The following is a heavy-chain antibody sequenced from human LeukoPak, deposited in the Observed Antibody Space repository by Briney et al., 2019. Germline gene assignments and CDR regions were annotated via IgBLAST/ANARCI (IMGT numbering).Heavy chain of an antibody. J-gene: IGHJ4*02. Sequence: GGSLRLSCAASGFTFSSYAMSWVRQAPGKGLEWVSAISGSGGSTYYADSVKGRFTISRDNPKNTLYLQMNSLRAEDTAVYYCAKDRVVVVAAAFDYWGQGTLVTVSS. CDR1: GFTFSSYA. D-gene: IGHD2-15*01. CDR2: ISGSGGST. V-gene: IGHV3-23*01. CDR3: AKDRVVVVAAAFDY.